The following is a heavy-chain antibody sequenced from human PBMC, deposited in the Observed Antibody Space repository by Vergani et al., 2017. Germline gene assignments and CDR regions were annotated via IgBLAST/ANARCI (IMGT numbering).Heavy chain of an antibody. V-gene: IGHV4-61*08. CDR1: GGSISSGGYY. CDR2: IYYSGST. Sequence: QVQLQESGPGLVKPSQTLSLTCTVSGGSISSGGYYWSWIRQHPGKGLEWIGYIYYSGSTNYNPSLKSRVTISVDTSKNQFSLKLSSVTAADTAVYYCARHENYYDSSGYYHRKQNWYFDLWGRGTLVTVSS. D-gene: IGHD3-22*01. J-gene: IGHJ2*01. CDR3: ARHENYYDSSGYYHRKQNWYFDL.